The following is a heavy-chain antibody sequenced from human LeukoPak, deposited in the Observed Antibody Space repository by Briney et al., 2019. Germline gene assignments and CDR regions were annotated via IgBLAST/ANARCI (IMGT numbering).Heavy chain of an antibody. CDR1: GFTFSSYA. J-gene: IGHJ3*02. CDR3: AKAFGSRWELLTLDASDI. V-gene: IGHV3-23*01. CDR2: ISGSGGST. Sequence: GGSLRLSCAASGFTFSSYAMSWVRQAPGKGLEWVSAISGSGGSTYYADSVKGRFTISRDNSKNTLYLQMNSLRAEDTAVYYCAKAFGSRWELLTLDASDIWGQGTMVTVSS. D-gene: IGHD1-26*01.